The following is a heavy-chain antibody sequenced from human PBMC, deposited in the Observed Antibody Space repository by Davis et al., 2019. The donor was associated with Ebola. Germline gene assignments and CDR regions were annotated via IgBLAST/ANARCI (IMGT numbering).Heavy chain of an antibody. CDR1: GFTFSNFH. V-gene: IGHV3-74*01. D-gene: IGHD2-15*01. Sequence: GESLKISCAASGFTFSNFHIHWVRQAPGKGLVCVSRINSDGSSTSYADSVKGRFTISRDNAKNTLYLQMNSLRADDTAVYYCARPYCSGGSCYSFSAFNIWGQGTMVTVSS. J-gene: IGHJ3*02. CDR3: ARPYCSGGSCYSFSAFNI. CDR2: INSDGSST.